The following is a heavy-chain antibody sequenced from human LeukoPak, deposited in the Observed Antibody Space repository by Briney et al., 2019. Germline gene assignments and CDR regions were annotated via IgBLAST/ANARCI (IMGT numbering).Heavy chain of an antibody. CDR2: IYPGDSRI. CDR1: GYSFTSYW. V-gene: IGHV5-51*01. D-gene: IGHD6-13*01. CDR3: ACRDLTSTWSFP. Sequence: GESLKISCQGFGYSFTSYWIGWGRQMPGKGMEWMGVIYPGDSRIRYNPSFQGQVTISVDKSISTAYLQWVSLKASDTAMYFCACRDLTSTWSFPWGQGTLVTVSS. J-gene: IGHJ5*02.